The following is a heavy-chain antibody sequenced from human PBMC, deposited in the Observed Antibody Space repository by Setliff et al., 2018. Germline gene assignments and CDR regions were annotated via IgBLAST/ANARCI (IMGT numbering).Heavy chain of an antibody. V-gene: IGHV4-34*01. Sequence: LSLTCSVYGESFSNNYWSWIRQSPGKGLEWIGESDHGGNTTIHPSLKSRLTMSVDTSKNQFSLKLTSVTAADTAVYYCARDPGFRSGTWSLDLWGQGTQVTVSS. CDR1: GESFSNNY. CDR2: SDHGGNT. J-gene: IGHJ5*02. CDR3: ARDPGFRSGTWSLDL. D-gene: IGHD3-10*01.